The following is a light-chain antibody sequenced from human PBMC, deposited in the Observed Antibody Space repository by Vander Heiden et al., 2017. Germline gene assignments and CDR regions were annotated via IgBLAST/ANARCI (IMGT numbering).Light chain of an antibody. Sequence: QSVLTQPPSASGTPGQRVTISCSGSSSNIGSQTVNWYQQLPGTAPKLLIDSNNQRPSGVPDRFSGAKTGTSASLAISGLQSEDEADYYCAAWDDSLNGVVFGGGTKLTVL. CDR3: AAWDDSLNGVV. J-gene: IGLJ2*01. CDR2: SNN. CDR1: SSNIGSQT. V-gene: IGLV1-44*01.